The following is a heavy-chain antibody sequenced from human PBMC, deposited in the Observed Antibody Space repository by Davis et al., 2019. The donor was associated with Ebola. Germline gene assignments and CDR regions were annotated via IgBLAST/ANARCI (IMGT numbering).Heavy chain of an antibody. V-gene: IGHV3-7*03. J-gene: IGHJ4*02. D-gene: IGHD3-3*01. CDR1: GFTFSSYW. CDR2: IKQDGSEK. CDR3: ARDATYYDFWSGYKDY. Sequence: GGSLRLSCAASGFTFSSYWMSWVRQAPGKGLEWVANIKQDGSEKYYVDSAKGRFTISRDNAKNSLYLQMNSLRAEDTAVYYCARDATYYDFWSGYKDYWGQGTLVTVSS.